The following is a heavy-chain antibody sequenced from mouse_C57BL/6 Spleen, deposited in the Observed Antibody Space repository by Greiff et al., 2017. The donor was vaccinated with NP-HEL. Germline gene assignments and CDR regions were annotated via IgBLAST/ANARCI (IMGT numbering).Heavy chain of an antibody. CDR1: GYTFTTYP. D-gene: IGHD2-1*01. CDR2: FHPYNDDT. J-gene: IGHJ3*01. V-gene: IGHV1-47*01. CDR3: ARRGGNYAQFAY. Sequence: VQRVESGAELVKPGASVKMSCKASGYTFTTYPIEWMKQNHGKSLEWIGNFHPYNDDTKYNEKFKGKATLTVEKSSSTVYLELSRLTSDDSAVYYCARRGGNYAQFAYWGQGTLVTVSA.